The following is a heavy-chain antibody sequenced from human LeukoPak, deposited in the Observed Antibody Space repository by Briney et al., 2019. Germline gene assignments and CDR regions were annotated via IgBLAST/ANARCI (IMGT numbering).Heavy chain of an antibody. CDR3: ARGGKYYDFWSGYYPNWFDP. Sequence: PGGSLRLSCAASGFTFSDYYMSWIRQAPGKGLEWVSYISSSGSTIYYADSVKGRFTISRDNAKNSLYLQMNSLRAEDTVVYYCARGGKYYDFWSGYYPNWFDPWGQGTLVTVSS. CDR1: GFTFSDYY. CDR2: ISSSGSTI. V-gene: IGHV3-11*01. D-gene: IGHD3-3*01. J-gene: IGHJ5*02.